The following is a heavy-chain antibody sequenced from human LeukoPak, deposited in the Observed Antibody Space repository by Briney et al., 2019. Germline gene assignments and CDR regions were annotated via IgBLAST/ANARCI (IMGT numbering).Heavy chain of an antibody. D-gene: IGHD6-13*01. CDR3: ARGIAAAATDY. J-gene: IGHJ4*02. CDR2: INHSGST. V-gene: IGHV4-34*01. CDR1: GGSFSGYY. Sequence: PSETLSLTCAVYGGSFSGYYWSWIRQPPGKGLEWIGEINHSGSTNYNLSLKSRVTISVDTSKKQFSLKLSSVTAADTAVYYCARGIAAAATDYWGQGTLVTVSS.